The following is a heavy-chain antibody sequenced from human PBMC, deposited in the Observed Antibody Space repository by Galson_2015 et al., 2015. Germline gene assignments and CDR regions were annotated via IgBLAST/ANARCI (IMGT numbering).Heavy chain of an antibody. J-gene: IGHJ3*02. CDR1: GGSISSYY. D-gene: IGHD6-13*01. CDR3: AWGIRFDAFDI. V-gene: IGHV4-59*01. CDR2: IYYTGST. Sequence: SETLSLTCTVSGGSISSYYWNWIRQPPGKGLEWIGYIYYTGSTTYNPSLKSRVTISIHTSKSQFSLKLSSVTAADTAVYYCAWGIRFDAFDIWGQGTMVTVSS.